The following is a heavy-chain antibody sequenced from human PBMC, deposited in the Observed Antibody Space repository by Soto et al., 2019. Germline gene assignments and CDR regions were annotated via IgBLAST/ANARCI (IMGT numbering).Heavy chain of an antibody. CDR3: ARELGPKFDY. V-gene: IGHV3-21*01. J-gene: IGHJ4*02. CDR2: ISSSSSYI. CDR1: GFTFSSYS. Sequence: EVQLVESGGGLVKPGGSLRLSCAASGFTFSSYSMNWVRQAPGKGLEWVSSISSSSSYIYYADSVKGRFTISRDNAKNSMYLQMNSLRAEATAVYYCARELGPKFDYMGQGTLVTVSS.